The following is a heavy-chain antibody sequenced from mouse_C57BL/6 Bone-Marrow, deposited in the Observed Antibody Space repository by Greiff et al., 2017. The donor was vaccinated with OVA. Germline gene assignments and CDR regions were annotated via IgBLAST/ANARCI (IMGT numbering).Heavy chain of an antibody. Sequence: VQLQQPGSELVKPGASVKLSCKASGYTFTSYWMHWVKQRPGQGLEWIGMIHPNSGSTNYNEKFKSKATLTVDKSSSTAYMQLSSRTSEDSAVDYCARGRIRGAMDYWGQGTSVTVSS. CDR1: GYTFTSYW. CDR2: IHPNSGST. CDR3: ARGRIRGAMDY. J-gene: IGHJ4*01. V-gene: IGHV1-64*01. D-gene: IGHD2-12*01.